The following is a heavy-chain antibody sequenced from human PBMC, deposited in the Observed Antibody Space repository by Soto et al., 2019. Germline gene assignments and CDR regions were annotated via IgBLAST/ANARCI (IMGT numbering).Heavy chain of an antibody. J-gene: IGHJ4*02. CDR3: ARENRYYYGSGSYYIDY. CDR1: GGSISSYY. D-gene: IGHD3-10*01. CDR2: IYYSGST. V-gene: IGHV4-59*01. Sequence: SETLSLTCTVSGGSISSYYWSWIRQPPGKGLEWIGYIYYSGSTNYNPSLKSRVTISVDTSKNQFSLKLSSVTAADTAVYYCARENRYYYGSGSYYIDYWGQGTLVTVSS.